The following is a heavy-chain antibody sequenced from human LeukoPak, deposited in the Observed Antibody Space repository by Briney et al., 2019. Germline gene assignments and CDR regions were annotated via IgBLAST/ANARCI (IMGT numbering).Heavy chain of an antibody. CDR3: ASLNSSSWYYFDY. CDR1: GGTFSSYA. J-gene: IGHJ4*02. D-gene: IGHD6-13*01. V-gene: IGHV1-69*13. Sequence: SVKVSCKTSGGTFSSYAITWVRQAPGQGLEWMGGIIPIFGTANYAQKFQGRVTITADESTSTAYMELSSLRSEDTAVYYCASLNSSSWYYFDYWGQGTLVTVSS. CDR2: IIPIFGTA.